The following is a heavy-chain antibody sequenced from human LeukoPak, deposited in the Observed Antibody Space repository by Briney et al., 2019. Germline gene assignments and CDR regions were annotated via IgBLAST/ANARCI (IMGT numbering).Heavy chain of an antibody. D-gene: IGHD2-2*01. CDR2: ISGSGGST. J-gene: IGHJ4*02. CDR1: GFTFSSYA. V-gene: IGHV3-23*01. CDR3: AKVAAIKYYFDY. Sequence: HPGGSLRLSCAASGFTFSSYAMSWVRQAPGKGLEWVSAISGSGGSTYYADSVKGRFTISRDSSKNTLYLQMNSLRAEDTTVYYCAKVAAIKYYFDYWGQGTLVTVSS.